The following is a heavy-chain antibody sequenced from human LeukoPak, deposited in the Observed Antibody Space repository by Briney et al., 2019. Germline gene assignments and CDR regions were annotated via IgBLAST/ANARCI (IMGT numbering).Heavy chain of an antibody. CDR3: ARLLLWFGEFPYYFDY. J-gene: IGHJ4*02. Sequence: KTSETLSLTYAVYGGSFSGYYWSWIRQPPGKGLEWIGEINHSGSTNYNPSLKSRVTISVDTSKNQFSLKLSSVTAEDTAVYYCARLLLWFGEFPYYFDYWGQGTLVTVSS. CDR2: INHSGST. CDR1: GGSFSGYY. D-gene: IGHD3-10*01. V-gene: IGHV4-34*01.